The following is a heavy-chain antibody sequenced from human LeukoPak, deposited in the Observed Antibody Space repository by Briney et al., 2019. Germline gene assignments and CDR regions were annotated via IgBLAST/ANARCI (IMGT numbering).Heavy chain of an antibody. V-gene: IGHV3-21*01. CDR3: ARDPYDILTGYQGSFDY. Sequence: PGGSLRLSCAASGFTFSSYSMNWVRQAPGKGLEWVSSISSSSSYIYYADSVKGRFTISRDNAKNSLYLQMNSLRAEDTAVYYCARDPYDILTGYQGSFDYWGQGTLVTVSS. D-gene: IGHD3-9*01. CDR1: GFTFSSYS. J-gene: IGHJ4*02. CDR2: ISSSSSYI.